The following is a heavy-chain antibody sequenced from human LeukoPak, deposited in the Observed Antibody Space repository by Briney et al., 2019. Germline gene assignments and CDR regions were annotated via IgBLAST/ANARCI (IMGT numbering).Heavy chain of an antibody. Sequence: SETLSLTCAVYGGSFSGYYWSWIRQPPGKGLEWIGYIYYSGSTNYNPSLRSRVTISVDTSKNQFSLKLSSVTAADTAVYYCARGTGPLPHWYFDLWGRGTLVTVSS. J-gene: IGHJ2*01. V-gene: IGHV4-59*01. CDR3: ARGTGPLPHWYFDL. CDR1: GGSFSGYY. D-gene: IGHD3/OR15-3a*01. CDR2: IYYSGST.